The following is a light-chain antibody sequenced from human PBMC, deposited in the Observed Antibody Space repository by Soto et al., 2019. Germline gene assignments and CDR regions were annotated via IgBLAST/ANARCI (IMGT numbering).Light chain of an antibody. CDR1: SSDVGGYNS. V-gene: IGLV2-14*01. CDR2: EVS. CDR3: NSYTSSSTLSYV. Sequence: SALTQPASVSGSPGQSITISCTGTSSDVGGYNSVSWYQQHPGKAPKLMIYEVSNRPSGVSNRFSGSKSGNTASLTISGLQAEDEADYYCNSYTSSSTLSYVFGTGTKLTVL. J-gene: IGLJ1*01.